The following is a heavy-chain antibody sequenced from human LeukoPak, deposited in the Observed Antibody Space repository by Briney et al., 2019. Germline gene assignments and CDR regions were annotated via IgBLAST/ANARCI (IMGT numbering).Heavy chain of an antibody. Sequence: PGRSLRLSCAASGFTFSSYSMHWVRQAPGKGLEWVAVIWYDGSNKYYADSVKGRFTISRDNSKNTLYLQMNSLRAEDTAVYYCAKPGDDYGDSGYFDYWGQGTLVTVSS. CDR1: GFTFSSYS. D-gene: IGHD4-17*01. CDR2: IWYDGSNK. J-gene: IGHJ4*02. CDR3: AKPGDDYGDSGYFDY. V-gene: IGHV3-33*06.